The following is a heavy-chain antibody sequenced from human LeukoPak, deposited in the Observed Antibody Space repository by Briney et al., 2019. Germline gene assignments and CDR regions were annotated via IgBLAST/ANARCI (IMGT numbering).Heavy chain of an antibody. CDR2: INPNSGAT. J-gene: IGHJ3*02. CDR3: VRPLFYYNSNGYYYAFDI. CDR1: GGTFSSYA. V-gene: IGHV1-2*02. Sequence: ASVKVSCKASGGTFSSYAISWVRQAPGQGLEWMGWINPNSGATYYAQKFQGRVTMTRDTSISTTYMDLSRLTSDDTAVYYCVRPLFYYNSNGYYYAFDIWGQGTMVTVSA. D-gene: IGHD3-22*01.